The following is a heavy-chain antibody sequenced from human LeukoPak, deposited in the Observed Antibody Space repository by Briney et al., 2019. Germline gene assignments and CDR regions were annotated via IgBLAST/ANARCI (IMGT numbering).Heavy chain of an antibody. CDR2: IYSGGDT. CDR3: ARGHYGGNSAIDY. CDR1: GFTVSSNY. V-gene: IGHV3-53*01. J-gene: IGHJ4*02. Sequence: GGSLRLSCAASGFTVSSNYMSWVRPAPGKGLEWVSVIYSGGDTYYPDSVKGRFTISRDNSKNTLYLQMNSLRAEDTAVYYCARGHYGGNSAIDYWGQGTLVTVSS. D-gene: IGHD4-23*01.